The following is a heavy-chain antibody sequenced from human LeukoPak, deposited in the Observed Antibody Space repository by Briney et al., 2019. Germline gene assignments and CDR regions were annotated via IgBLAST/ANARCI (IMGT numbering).Heavy chain of an antibody. CDR3: AKDEGGYSYGYFDY. D-gene: IGHD5-18*01. J-gene: IGHJ4*02. CDR2: ISWNSGSI. CDR1: GFTFDDYA. Sequence: GGSLRLSCAASGFTFDDYAMHWVRQAPGKGLEWVSGISWNSGSIGYADSVKGRFTISRDNSKNTLYLQMNSLRAEDTAVYYCAKDEGGYSYGYFDYWGQGTLVTVSS. V-gene: IGHV3-9*01.